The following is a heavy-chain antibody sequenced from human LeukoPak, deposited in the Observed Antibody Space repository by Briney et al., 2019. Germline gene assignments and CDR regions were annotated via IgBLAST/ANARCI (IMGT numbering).Heavy chain of an antibody. CDR1: GFTFSTYS. V-gene: IGHV3-48*01. Sequence: GGSLRLSCAAPGFTFSTYSMNWVRQAPGKGLQWVSYISSGSSTIYYADSVKGRFTISRDNAKNSLYLQTNSLRAEDTAVYYCARASSGWDPFDYWGQGTLVTVSS. CDR2: ISSGSSTI. J-gene: IGHJ4*02. CDR3: ARASSGWDPFDY. D-gene: IGHD6-19*01.